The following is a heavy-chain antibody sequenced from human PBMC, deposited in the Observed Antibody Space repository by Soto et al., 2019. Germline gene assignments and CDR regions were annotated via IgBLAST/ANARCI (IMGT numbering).Heavy chain of an antibody. CDR2: ISGSGGST. CDR1: GFTFSSYA. CDR3: AKDLGYSSGWDSFDY. D-gene: IGHD6-19*01. J-gene: IGHJ4*02. V-gene: IGHV3-23*01. Sequence: EVKLLESGGGLVQPGGSLRLSCAASGFTFSSYAMSWVHQAPGKGLEWVSAISGSGGSTYYADSVKGRFTISRYNTKNTLYLQMNSPRAEDTAVYYRAKDLGYSSGWDSFDYCGQGTLVTASS.